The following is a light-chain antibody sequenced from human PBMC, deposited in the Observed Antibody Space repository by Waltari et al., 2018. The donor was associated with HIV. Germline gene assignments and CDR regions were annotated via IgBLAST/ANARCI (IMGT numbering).Light chain of an antibody. CDR3: QQLHTFPLT. CDR2: DAS. Sequence: DIQLTQSPSFLSASVGDRVTVACRASQDISDFLAWYQQKPGIAPRLLIYDASILYTGVPSRFRGSGSGTEFTLTISSLQPEDFASDYCQQLHTFPLTFGGGTKV. V-gene: IGKV1-9*01. CDR1: QDISDF. J-gene: IGKJ4*01.